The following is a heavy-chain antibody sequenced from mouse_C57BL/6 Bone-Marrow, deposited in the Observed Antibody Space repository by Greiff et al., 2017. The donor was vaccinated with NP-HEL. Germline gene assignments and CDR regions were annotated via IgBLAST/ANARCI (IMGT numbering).Heavy chain of an antibody. J-gene: IGHJ3*01. V-gene: IGHV1-81*01. CDR3: AREDYSPWFAY. CDR2: IYPRSGNT. Sequence: VQLQQSGAELARPGASVKLSCKASGYTFTSYGISWVKQRTGQGLEWIGEIYPRSGNTYYNEKFKGKATLTADKSSSTAYMELRSLTSEDSAVYYCAREDYSPWFAYGGQGTLVTVSA. D-gene: IGHD2-12*01. CDR1: GYTFTSYG.